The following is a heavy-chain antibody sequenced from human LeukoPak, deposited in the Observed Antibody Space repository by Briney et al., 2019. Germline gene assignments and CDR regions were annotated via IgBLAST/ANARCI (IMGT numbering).Heavy chain of an antibody. J-gene: IGHJ4*02. D-gene: IGHD3-10*01. CDR3: VKDSSSGSYFDY. Sequence: GGSLRLSCSASGFTFSRYAMHWVRQAPGKGLEYVSAISSNGGSTYYADSVKGRFTISRDNSRNTLHLQMSSLRVEDTAVYYCVKDSSSGSYFDYWGQGTLVTVFS. V-gene: IGHV3-64D*06. CDR2: ISSNGGST. CDR1: GFTFSRYA.